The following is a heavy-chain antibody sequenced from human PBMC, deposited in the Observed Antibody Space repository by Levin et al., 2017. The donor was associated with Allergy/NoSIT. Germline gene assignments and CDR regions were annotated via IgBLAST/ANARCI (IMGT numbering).Heavy chain of an antibody. CDR1: GFTFGNYW. D-gene: IGHD3-3*01. J-gene: IGHJ4*02. Sequence: GESLKISCAASGFTFGNYWMSWVCQAPGKGLEWVANIKQDGSEIYYVDSVKGRFTISRDNAKNSLFLHMNSLRAEDTAMYYCARLTFYDFWSGPSPYFDYWGQGTLVTVSS. CDR2: IKQDGSEI. CDR3: ARLTFYDFWSGPSPYFDY. V-gene: IGHV3-7*03.